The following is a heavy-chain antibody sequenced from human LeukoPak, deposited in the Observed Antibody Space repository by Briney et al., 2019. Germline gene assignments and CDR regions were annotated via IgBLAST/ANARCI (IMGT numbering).Heavy chain of an antibody. J-gene: IGHJ4*02. CDR3: AREGAGGYQLTLDY. CDR2: IIPIFGTA. D-gene: IGHD2-2*01. Sequence: GASVKVSCKASGGTFSSYAISWVRQAPGQGLEWMGGIIPIFGTANYAQKFQGRVTITADESTSTAHMELSSLRSEDTAVYYCAREGAGGYQLTLDYWGQGTLVTVSS. CDR1: GGTFSSYA. V-gene: IGHV1-69*13.